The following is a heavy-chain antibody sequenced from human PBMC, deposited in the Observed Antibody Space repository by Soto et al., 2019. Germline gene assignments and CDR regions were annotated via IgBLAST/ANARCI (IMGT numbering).Heavy chain of an antibody. D-gene: IGHD3-22*01. V-gene: IGHV1-3*01. CDR3: ARDLRRDNIGYFAY. J-gene: IGHJ4*02. Sequence: ASVKVSCKASGYIFTSYVIHWVRQAPGQRLEWMGGIDPVNGNTKYSQKMQGRVTITRDTSASTAYMELSSLRSEDTAVYYCARDLRRDNIGYFAYWGQGTLVTVSS. CDR1: GYIFTSYV. CDR2: IDPVNGNT.